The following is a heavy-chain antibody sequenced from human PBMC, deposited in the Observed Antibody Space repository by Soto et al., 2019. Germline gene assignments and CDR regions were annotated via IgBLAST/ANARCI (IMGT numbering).Heavy chain of an antibody. J-gene: IGHJ4*02. CDR1: GGSISSYY. V-gene: IGHV4-59*01. D-gene: IGHD1-26*01. CDR2: IYYSGST. Sequence: SETLSLTYTVSGGSISSYYWSWIRQPPGKGLEWIGYIYYSGSTNYNPSLKSRVTISVDTSKNQFSLKLSSVTAADTAVYYCARTPSRGYYFDYWGQGTLVTVSS. CDR3: ARTPSRGYYFDY.